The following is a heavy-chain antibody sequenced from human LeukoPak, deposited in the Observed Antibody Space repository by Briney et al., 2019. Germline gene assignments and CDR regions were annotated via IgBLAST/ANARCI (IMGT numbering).Heavy chain of an antibody. Sequence: ASVKVSCKASGGTFSSYAISWVRQAPGQGLEWMGWISAYNGNTNYAQKLQGRVTMTTDTSTSTAYMELRSLRSDDTAVYYCARAGYNWNYGYYYYMDIWGKGTTVTVSS. D-gene: IGHD1-7*01. CDR3: ARAGYNWNYGYYYYMDI. CDR1: GGTFSSYA. CDR2: ISAYNGNT. V-gene: IGHV1-18*01. J-gene: IGHJ6*03.